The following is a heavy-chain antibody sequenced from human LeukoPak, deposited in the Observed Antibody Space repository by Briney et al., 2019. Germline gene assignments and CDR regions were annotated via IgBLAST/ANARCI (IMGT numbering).Heavy chain of an antibody. V-gene: IGHV1-2*02. Sequence: GASVKVSCKTSGYTFTGYYMHWVRQAPGLGLEWVGLLNPNSGATNYAQKFRGRVTMTRDTSISTAYMELSSLTSDDTAVCFCARDGAAPGKRFDYWGQGALVTVSS. CDR3: ARDGAAPGKRFDY. CDR2: LNPNSGAT. CDR1: GYTFTGYY. D-gene: IGHD6-13*01. J-gene: IGHJ4*02.